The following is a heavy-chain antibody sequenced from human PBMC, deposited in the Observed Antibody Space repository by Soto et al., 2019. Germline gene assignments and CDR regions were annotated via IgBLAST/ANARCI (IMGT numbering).Heavy chain of an antibody. Sequence: PSEALSLTCTVSGGSISSGDYYWSWIRQPPGKGLEWIGYIYYSGSTNYNPSLKSRVTISVDTSKNQFSLKLSSVTAADTAVYYCARVAAFGILTDYYGLDPWGQGTLVTVSS. J-gene: IGHJ5*02. CDR1: GGSISSGDYY. CDR2: IYYSGST. CDR3: ARVAAFGILTDYYGLDP. V-gene: IGHV4-61*08. D-gene: IGHD3-9*01.